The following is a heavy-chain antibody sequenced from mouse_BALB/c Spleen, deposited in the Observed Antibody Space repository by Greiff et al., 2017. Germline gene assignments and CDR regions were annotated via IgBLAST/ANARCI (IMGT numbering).Heavy chain of an antibody. CDR1: GFSLTGYG. D-gene: IGHD1-1*01. CDR3: ARDLGYYYGSSYVSFAY. V-gene: IGHV2-6-7*01. J-gene: IGHJ3*01. Sequence: VKVVESGPGLVAPSQSLSITCTVSGFSLTGYGVNWVRQPPGKGLEWLGMIWGDGSTDYNSALKSRLSISKDNSKSQVFLKMNSLQTDDTARYYCARDLGYYYGSSYVSFAYWGQGTLVTVSA. CDR2: IWGDGST.